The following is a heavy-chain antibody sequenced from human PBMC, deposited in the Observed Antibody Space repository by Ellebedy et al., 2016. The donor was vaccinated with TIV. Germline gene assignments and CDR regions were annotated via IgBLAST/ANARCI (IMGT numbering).Heavy chain of an antibody. CDR1: GFTFSNYW. D-gene: IGHD1-26*01. J-gene: IGHJ4*02. CDR2: IKQAGSEK. V-gene: IGHV3-7*01. Sequence: GESLKISCAAFGFTFSNYWMSWVRQAPGKGLEWVANIKQAGSEKYYVDSVKGRFTISRDNAKNSLYLQMNSLRAEDTAVYYCVRGQTSGVGAPYWGQGTRVTVSS. CDR3: VRGQTSGVGAPY.